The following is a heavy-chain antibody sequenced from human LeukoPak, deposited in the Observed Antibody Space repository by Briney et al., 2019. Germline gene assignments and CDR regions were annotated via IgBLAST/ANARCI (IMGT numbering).Heavy chain of an antibody. CDR2: IWYDGSNK. V-gene: IGHV3-33*01. CDR3: ASPSGIAAAAQGGDYYYGMDV. J-gene: IGHJ6*02. Sequence: QSGGSLRLSCAASGFTFSSYGMHWVRQAPGKGLEWVAVIWYDGSNKYYADSVKGRFTISRDNSKNTLYLQMNSLRAEDTAVYYCASPSGIAAAAQGGDYYYGMDVWGQGTTVTVSS. CDR1: GFTFSSYG. D-gene: IGHD6-13*01.